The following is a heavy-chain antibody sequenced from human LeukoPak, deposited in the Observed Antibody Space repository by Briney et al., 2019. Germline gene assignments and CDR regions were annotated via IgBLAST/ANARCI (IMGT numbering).Heavy chain of an antibody. D-gene: IGHD3-3*01. CDR2: ISSSSSTI. CDR1: GFTFSSYS. V-gene: IGHV3-48*01. Sequence: PGGSLRLSCAASGFTFSSYSMNWVRQAPGKGLEWVSYISSSSSTIYYADSVKGRFTISRDNAKNSLYLQMNSLRAEDTAVYYCARAIYDFWSGLHAGMDVWGQGTTVTVSS. CDR3: ARAIYDFWSGLHAGMDV. J-gene: IGHJ6*02.